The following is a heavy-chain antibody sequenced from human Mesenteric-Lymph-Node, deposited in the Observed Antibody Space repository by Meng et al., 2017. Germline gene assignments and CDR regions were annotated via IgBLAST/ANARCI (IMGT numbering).Heavy chain of an antibody. CDR2: IYYSGST. CDR3: ARIAVAGTFDY. V-gene: IGHV4-39*01. J-gene: IGHJ4*02. D-gene: IGHD6-19*01. CDR1: GGSISSSSYY. Sequence: QLQLQESVPGLVKPSETMSLTCTVPGGSISSSSYYWGWIRQPPGKGLEWIGSIYYSGSTYYNPSLKSRVTISVDTSKNQFSLKLSSVTAADTAVYYCARIAVAGTFDYWGQGTLVTVSS.